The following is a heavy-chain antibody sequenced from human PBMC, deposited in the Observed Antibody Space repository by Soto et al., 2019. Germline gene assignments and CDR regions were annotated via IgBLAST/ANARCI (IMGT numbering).Heavy chain of an antibody. V-gene: IGHV1-46*01. CDR2: INLSGGST. CDR3: ATRGGSSGWYSSGYYYGMDF. D-gene: IGHD6-19*01. Sequence: QVQLVQSGTEEKKPGASVKVSCKASGYTFSNYYMHWVRQAPGQGLEWMGIINLSGGSTSYAQKFQGRVTMTRDTSTRTVYMELGRLRSEDTAVYYCATRGGSSGWYSSGYYYGMDFCGQGTTVTVSS. J-gene: IGHJ6*02. CDR1: GYTFSNYY.